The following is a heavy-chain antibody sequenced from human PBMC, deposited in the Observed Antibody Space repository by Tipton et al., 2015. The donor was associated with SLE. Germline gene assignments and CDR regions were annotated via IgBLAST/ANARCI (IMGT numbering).Heavy chain of an antibody. CDR3: ARDRSGGAGFDY. D-gene: IGHD6-19*01. J-gene: IGHJ4*02. CDR1: GGSISSYY. Sequence: TLSLTCTVSGGSISSYYWSWIRQPPGKGLEWIGYIYYSGSTNYNPSLKSRVTMSVDTSRNQFSLRLTSVTAADTAVYYCARDRSGGAGFDYWGQGTLVTVSS. V-gene: IGHV4-59*01. CDR2: IYYSGST.